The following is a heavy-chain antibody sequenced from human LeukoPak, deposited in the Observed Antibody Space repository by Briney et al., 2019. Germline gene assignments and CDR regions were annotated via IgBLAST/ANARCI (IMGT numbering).Heavy chain of an antibody. V-gene: IGHV1-2*02. CDR2: INPNSGGT. CDR3: ARPDDFWSGSDAFDI. D-gene: IGHD3-3*01. Sequence: GSSVKVSCKASGYTFTGYYMHWVRQAPGQGLEWMGWINPNSGGTNYAQKFQGRVTMTRDTSISTAYMELSRLRSDDTAVYYCARPDDFWSGSDAFDIWGQGTMVTVSS. J-gene: IGHJ3*02. CDR1: GYTFTGYY.